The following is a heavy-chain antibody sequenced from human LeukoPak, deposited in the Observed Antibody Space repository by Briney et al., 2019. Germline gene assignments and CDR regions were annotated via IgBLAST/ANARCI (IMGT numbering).Heavy chain of an antibody. CDR3: ASGIVGATTGGGLDY. D-gene: IGHD1-26*01. J-gene: IGHJ4*02. CDR2: INEDGSEK. V-gene: IGHV3-7*01. CDR1: GFSFGNYW. Sequence: GGSLRLSCAASGFSFGNYWMKWVRQDPVKGLEWVANINEDGSEKYHVDSVKGRFVISRDNAKNSLYLQMSSLRAEDTAVYYCASGIVGATTGGGLDYWGQGTLVTVSS.